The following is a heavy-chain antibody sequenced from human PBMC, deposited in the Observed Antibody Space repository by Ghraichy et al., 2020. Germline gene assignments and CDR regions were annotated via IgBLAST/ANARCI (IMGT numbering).Heavy chain of an antibody. V-gene: IGHV4-34*01. CDR1: GGSFSGYY. CDR3: ATSGSDYDSSGYYSGGLDY. J-gene: IGHJ4*02. CDR2: INHSGST. Sequence: SETLSLTCAVYGGSFSGYYWSWIRQPPGKGLEWIGEINHSGSTNYNPSLKSRVTISVDTSKNQFSLKLSSVTAADTAVYYCATSGSDYDSSGYYSGGLDYWGQGTPVTVSS. D-gene: IGHD3-22*01.